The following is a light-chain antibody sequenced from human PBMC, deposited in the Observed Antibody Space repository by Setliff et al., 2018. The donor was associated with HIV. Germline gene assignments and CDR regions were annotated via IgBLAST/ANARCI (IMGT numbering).Light chain of an antibody. CDR3: CSNTGSNTYV. J-gene: IGLJ1*01. CDR1: SSDVGRYNL. CDR2: QAT. V-gene: IGLV2-23*01. Sequence: QSALAQPPSVSASPGQSVTISCTGTSSDVGRYNLVSWYQQHPGKAPKLMIYQATKRPSGVSNRFSGSKSGNTASLTISGLQAEDEADYYCCSNTGSNTYVFGTGTKVTVL.